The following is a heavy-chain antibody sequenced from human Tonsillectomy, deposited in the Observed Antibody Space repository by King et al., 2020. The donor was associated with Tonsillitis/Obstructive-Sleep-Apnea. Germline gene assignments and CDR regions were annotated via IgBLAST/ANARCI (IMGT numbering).Heavy chain of an antibody. J-gene: IGHJ2*01. Sequence: QLVQSGAEVKKPGSSVKVSCKASGGTFSSYAFSWVRQAPGQGLEWMGGIIPIFGTANYAQKFQGRVTITADESTRTAYMELSSLRSEDTAVYYCARGYYDSSGYYYWYFDLWGRGTLVTVSS. D-gene: IGHD3-22*01. CDR2: IIPIFGTA. CDR3: ARGYYDSSGYYYWYFDL. V-gene: IGHV1-69*12. CDR1: GGTFSSYA.